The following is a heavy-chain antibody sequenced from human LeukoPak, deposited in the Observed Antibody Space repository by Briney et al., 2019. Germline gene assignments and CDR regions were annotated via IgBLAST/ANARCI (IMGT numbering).Heavy chain of an antibody. CDR3: AVGYSSSWSHFDY. V-gene: IGHV3-33*01. CDR1: GFIFSSYG. J-gene: IGHJ4*02. Sequence: GGSLRLSCAASGFIFSSYGMHWVRQAPGKGLEWVAVIWYDGSNKYYADSVKGRFSISRDDSKNTLYLQMNSLRAEDTAVYYCAVGYSSSWSHFDYWGQGTLVTVSS. CDR2: IWYDGSNK. D-gene: IGHD6-13*01.